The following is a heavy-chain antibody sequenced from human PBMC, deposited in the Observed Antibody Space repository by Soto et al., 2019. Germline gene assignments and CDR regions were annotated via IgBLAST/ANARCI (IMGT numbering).Heavy chain of an antibody. CDR2: INPSGGST. Sequence: AGVPVPCKASGYTFTSYYSYWVRPAPGQGLEWMGIINPSGGSTSYAQKFQGRVTMTRDTSTSTVYMELSSLRSEDTAVYYCARVRRSSGYYYGYWGQGTPVTVS. CDR3: ARVRRSSGYYYGY. V-gene: IGHV1-46*01. D-gene: IGHD3-22*01. J-gene: IGHJ4*02. CDR1: GYTFTSYY.